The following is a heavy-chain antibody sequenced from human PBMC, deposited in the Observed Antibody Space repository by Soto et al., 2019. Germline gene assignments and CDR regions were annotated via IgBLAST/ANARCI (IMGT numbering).Heavy chain of an antibody. V-gene: IGHV4-31*03. CDR3: ARGEPAAEDY. CDR2: IYYSGST. CDR1: GGSISSGGYY. Sequence: QVQLQESAPGLVKPSQTLSLTCTVSGGSISSGGYYWSWIRQHPGKGLERIGYIYYSGSTYYNPSVKSRVTISVETSKNQCSLKLSSVTAADTAVYYCARGEPAAEDYWGQGTLVTVSS. D-gene: IGHD6-13*01. J-gene: IGHJ4*02.